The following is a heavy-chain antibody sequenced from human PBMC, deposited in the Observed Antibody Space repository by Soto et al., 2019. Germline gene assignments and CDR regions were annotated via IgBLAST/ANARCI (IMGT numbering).Heavy chain of an antibody. J-gene: IGHJ6*03. Sequence: QVQLVESGGGLVKPGGSLRLSCAASGFTFSDYYMSWIRQAPGKGLEWVSYISSSGSTIYYADSVKGRFTISRDNAKNSLYLQMNSLRAEDTAVYYCARDHGDSGYDPLSYYYYYYMDVWGKGTTVTVSS. V-gene: IGHV3-11*01. CDR2: ISSSGSTI. CDR3: ARDHGDSGYDPLSYYYYYYMDV. CDR1: GFTFSDYY. D-gene: IGHD5-12*01.